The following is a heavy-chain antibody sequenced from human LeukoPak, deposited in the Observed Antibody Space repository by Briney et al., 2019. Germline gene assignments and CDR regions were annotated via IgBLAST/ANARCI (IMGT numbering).Heavy chain of an antibody. V-gene: IGHV3-53*01. CDR1: GFTFSSNY. D-gene: IGHD4-17*01. CDR3: ARLLTTNGMDV. J-gene: IGHJ6*02. Sequence: GGSLGLSCEASGFTFSSNYMSWVRQAPGKGLEWVSVIYSGGSTYYADSVKGRFTISRDNSKNTLYLQMNSLRAEDTAVYYCARLLTTNGMDVWGQGTTVTVSS. CDR2: IYSGGST.